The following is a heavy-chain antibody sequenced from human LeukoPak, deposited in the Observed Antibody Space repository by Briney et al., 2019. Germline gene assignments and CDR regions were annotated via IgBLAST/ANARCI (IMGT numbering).Heavy chain of an antibody. CDR1: GYTFTGYY. CDR3: AGSLRRYSSSSNDY. CDR2: INPNSGGT. Sequence: ASVKVSCKASGYTFTGYYMHWVRQAPGQGLEWMGWINPNSGGTNYAQKFQGRVTMTRDTSISTAYMELSRLRSDDTAVYYCAGSLRRYSSSSNDYWGQGTLVTVSS. V-gene: IGHV1-2*02. D-gene: IGHD6-6*01. J-gene: IGHJ4*01.